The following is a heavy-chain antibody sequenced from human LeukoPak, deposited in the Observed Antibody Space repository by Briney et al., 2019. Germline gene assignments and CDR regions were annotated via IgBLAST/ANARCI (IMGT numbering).Heavy chain of an antibody. Sequence: GGSLRLSCAASGFTVSSNYMSWVRQAPGKGLEWVSVIYIGGNTYYADSVKGRFTISRDNSKNTLYLQMNSLRAEDTAVYYCARIAVAVAHFDYWGQGTLVTVSS. CDR2: IYIGGNT. CDR3: ARIAVAVAHFDY. V-gene: IGHV3-66*01. CDR1: GFTVSSNY. D-gene: IGHD6-19*01. J-gene: IGHJ4*02.